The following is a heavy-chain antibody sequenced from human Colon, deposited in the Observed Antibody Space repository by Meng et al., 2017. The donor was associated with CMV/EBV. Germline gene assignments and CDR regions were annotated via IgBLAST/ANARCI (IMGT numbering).Heavy chain of an antibody. V-gene: IGHV3-23*01. D-gene: IGHD5-24*01. Sequence: GESLKISCVVSGVTFSDSVMSWVRQAPGKGLEWVAAISSTGDKTDYADSVKGRFTISRDNFRNTLILEMSSLKVEDTAVCYCARGQFLHYFEDWGRGTLVTVSS. CDR3: ARGQFLHYFED. J-gene: IGHJ4*02. CDR2: ISSTGDKT. CDR1: GVTFSDSV.